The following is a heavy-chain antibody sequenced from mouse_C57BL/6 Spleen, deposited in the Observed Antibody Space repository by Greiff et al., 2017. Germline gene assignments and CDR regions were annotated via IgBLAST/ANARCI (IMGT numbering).Heavy chain of an antibody. V-gene: IGHV1-22*01. CDR2: INPNNGGT. J-gene: IGHJ3*01. CDR1: GYTFTDYN. CDR3: ARGYYGSSYPPFAY. D-gene: IGHD1-1*01. Sequence: EVQLVESGPELVKPGASVKMSCKASGYTFTDYNMHWVKQSHGKSLEWIGYINPNNGGTSYNQKFKGKATLTVNKSSSTAYMELRSLTSEDSAVYYCARGYYGSSYPPFAYWGQGTLVTVSA.